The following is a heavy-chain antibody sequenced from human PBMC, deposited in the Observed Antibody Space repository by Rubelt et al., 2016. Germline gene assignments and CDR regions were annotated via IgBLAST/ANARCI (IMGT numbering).Heavy chain of an antibody. CDR2: IPYSGRNQ. D-gene: IGHD1-26*01. J-gene: IGHJ4*02. V-gene: IGHV3-21*04. Sequence: QAPGRGLEWVSTIPYSGRNQYYADSVKGRFTISRDNAKNSMYLQMNSLRAEDTAVYYCAKDQKWEQPHYFDYWGRGTLVTVSS. CDR3: AKDQKWEQPHYFDY.